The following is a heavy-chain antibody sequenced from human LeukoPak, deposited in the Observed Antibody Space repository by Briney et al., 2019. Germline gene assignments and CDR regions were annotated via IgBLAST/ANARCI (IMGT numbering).Heavy chain of an antibody. V-gene: IGHV3-23*01. J-gene: IGHJ6*02. CDR1: GFTFKNYV. D-gene: IGHD2/OR15-2a*01. CDR3: ARGFYDMDV. Sequence: PRGCLRVSCAAPGFTFKNYVIKWVRQAPREGLELISSISSRGGTTYYADSVKGRCTISRDNSKNTLYLQMNSLRAEDTAVYYCARGFYDMDVWGQGTTVTVSS. CDR2: ISSRGGTT.